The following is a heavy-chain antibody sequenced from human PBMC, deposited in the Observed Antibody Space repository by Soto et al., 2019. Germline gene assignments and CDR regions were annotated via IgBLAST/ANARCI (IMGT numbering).Heavy chain of an antibody. CDR3: ATGPEYSSSWYYFDY. D-gene: IGHD6-13*01. CDR1: GFTFSSYW. V-gene: IGHV3-7*01. Sequence: GGSLRLSCAASGFTFSSYWMSWVRQAPGKGLEWVANIKQDGSEKYYVDSVKGRFTISRDNAKNSLYLQMNSLRAEDTAVYYCATGPEYSSSWYYFDYWGQGTLVTVSS. J-gene: IGHJ4*02. CDR2: IKQDGSEK.